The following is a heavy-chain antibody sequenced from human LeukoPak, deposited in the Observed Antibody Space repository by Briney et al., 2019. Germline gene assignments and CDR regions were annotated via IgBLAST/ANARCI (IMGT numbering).Heavy chain of an antibody. Sequence: SVKVSCKASGGTFSSYAISWVRQAPGQGLEWMGGIIPIFGTANYAQKFQGRVTITADESTSTAYMELSSLRSEDTAVYYCARNYYDSSGYSSPGDYWGQGTLVTVSS. CDR2: IIPIFGTA. CDR3: ARNYYDSSGYSSPGDY. D-gene: IGHD3-22*01. J-gene: IGHJ4*02. CDR1: GGTFSSYA. V-gene: IGHV1-69*13.